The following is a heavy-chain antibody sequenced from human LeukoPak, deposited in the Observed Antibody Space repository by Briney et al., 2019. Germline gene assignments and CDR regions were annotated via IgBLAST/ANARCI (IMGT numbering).Heavy chain of an antibody. D-gene: IGHD4-17*01. V-gene: IGHV4-30-4*08. J-gene: IGHJ4*02. CDR3: AREAHDYGDHGGFDY. Sequence: SETLSLTCTVSGGSISSGDYYWSWIRQPPGKGLEWIGYIYYSGSTYYNPSLKSRVTISVDTSKNQFSLKLSSVTAADTAVYYCAREAHDYGDHGGFDYWGQGTLVTVSS. CDR1: GGSISSGDYY. CDR2: IYYSGST.